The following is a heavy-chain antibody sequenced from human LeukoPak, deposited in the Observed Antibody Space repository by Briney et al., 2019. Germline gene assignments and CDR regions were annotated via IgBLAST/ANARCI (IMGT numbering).Heavy chain of an antibody. D-gene: IGHD3-10*01. V-gene: IGHV4-34*10. J-gene: IGHJ6*03. CDR3: AREDSGSYHNFYYFYMDV. CDR2: IDYTGST. CDR1: GESFVGYY. Sequence: SETLSLTCAVYGESFVGYYWTWIRQPPGKGLEWIGEIDYTGSTNYNPSLKSRIKMSVDTSKNQFSVNLNSVTAADTAVYYCAREDSGSYHNFYYFYMDVWGKGTTVTISS.